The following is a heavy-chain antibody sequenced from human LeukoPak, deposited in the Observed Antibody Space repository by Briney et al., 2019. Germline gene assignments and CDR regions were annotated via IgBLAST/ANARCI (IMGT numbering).Heavy chain of an antibody. J-gene: IGHJ4*02. CDR2: IIPIFGTA. CDR1: GGTFSSYA. CDR3: AGYSGSYGGFDY. D-gene: IGHD1-26*01. V-gene: IGHV1-69*05. Sequence: GSSVKVSCKATGGTFSSYAISWVRQAPGQGLEWMGGIIPIFGTANYAQKFQGRVTITTDESTSTAYMELSSLRSEDTAVYYCAGYSGSYGGFDYWGQGTLVTVSS.